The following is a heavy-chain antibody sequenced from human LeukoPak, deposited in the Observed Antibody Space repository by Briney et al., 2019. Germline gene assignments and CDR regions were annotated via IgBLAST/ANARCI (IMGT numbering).Heavy chain of an antibody. J-gene: IGHJ4*02. V-gene: IGHV4-39*01. CDR3: ARMGGYDLFDY. Sequence: SETLSLTCTVSGGSISSSSYYWGWIRQPPGKGLEWIESIYYSGRTYYNPSLQSRVTIHVETSKNQFSLQLRSVTAPDTAVYYCARMGGYDLFDYWGQGTLVTVSS. CDR2: IYYSGRT. CDR1: GGSISSSSYY. D-gene: IGHD5-12*01.